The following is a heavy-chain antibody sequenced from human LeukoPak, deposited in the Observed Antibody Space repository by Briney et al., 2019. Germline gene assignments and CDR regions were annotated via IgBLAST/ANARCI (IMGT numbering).Heavy chain of an antibody. J-gene: IGHJ2*01. Sequence: GGSLRLSCVPSGFIFSHYGFHWVRQAPGKGLEWVALIRPDANKKSYPDSVKGRFTVSRDNSENTVYLQMNSLRAEDTAMYYCVVVMVPAALWQFDLWGRGTQVTVSS. CDR1: GFIFSHYG. CDR2: IRPDANKK. CDR3: VVVMVPAALWQFDL. V-gene: IGHV3-30*02. D-gene: IGHD2-2*01.